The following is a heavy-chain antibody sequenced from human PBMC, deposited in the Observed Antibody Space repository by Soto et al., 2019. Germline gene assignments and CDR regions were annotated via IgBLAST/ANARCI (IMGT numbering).Heavy chain of an antibody. V-gene: IGHV3-30*18. CDR3: AKDVLAYCGGDCYSAFDY. CDR1: GFTFSSYG. J-gene: IGHJ4*02. Sequence: GGSLRLSCAASGFTFSSYGMHWFGQGPGKGLEWVAVISYDGSNKYYADSVKGRFTISRDNSKNTLYLQMNSLRAEDTAVYYCAKDVLAYCGGDCYSAFDYWGQRTLVTVSS. D-gene: IGHD2-21*02. CDR2: ISYDGSNK.